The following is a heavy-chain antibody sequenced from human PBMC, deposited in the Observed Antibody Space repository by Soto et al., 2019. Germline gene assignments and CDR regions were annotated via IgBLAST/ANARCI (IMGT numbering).Heavy chain of an antibody. CDR3: ARGRNGLFCSRNKCPGNWLDP. CDR1: GGSFSGYY. D-gene: IGHD2-2*01. V-gene: IGHV4-34*01. Sequence: PSETLSLTCAVYGGSFSGYYWSWIRQPPGKGLEWIGEINHSGSTNYNPSLKSRVTISVDTSKNQFSLKLSSVTAADTAVYYCARGRNGLFCSRNKCPGNWLDPWGQATLVPVSS. CDR2: INHSGST. J-gene: IGHJ5*02.